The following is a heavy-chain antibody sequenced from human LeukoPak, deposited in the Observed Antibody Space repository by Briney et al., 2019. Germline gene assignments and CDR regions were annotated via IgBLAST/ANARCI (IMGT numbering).Heavy chain of an antibody. J-gene: IGHJ4*02. CDR2: IYYSGST. CDR1: GGSISNYY. CDR3: ARVRAPYGSGSYGGFDV. Sequence: SETLSLTCSVSGGSISNYYWSWIRQPPGKGLEWIGYIYYSGSTNYNPSLKSRVTMSVDTSKNQFSLKLSSVTAADTAVYYCARVRAPYGSGSYGGFDVWGQGTLVTVSS. D-gene: IGHD3-10*01. V-gene: IGHV4-59*12.